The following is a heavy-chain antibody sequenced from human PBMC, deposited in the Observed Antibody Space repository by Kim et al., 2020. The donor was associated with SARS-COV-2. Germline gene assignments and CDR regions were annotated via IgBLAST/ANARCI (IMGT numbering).Heavy chain of an antibody. V-gene: IGHV4-59*01. CDR1: GGSISSYY. J-gene: IGHJ3*02. CDR3: AREDDPYPAGPGAFDI. CDR2: IYYSGST. Sequence: SETLSLTCTVSGGSISSYYWSWIRQPPGKGLEWIGYIYYSGSTNYNPSLKSRVTISVDTSKNQFSLKLSSVTAADTAVYYCAREDDPYPAGPGAFDIWGQGTMVTVSS. D-gene: IGHD3-3*01.